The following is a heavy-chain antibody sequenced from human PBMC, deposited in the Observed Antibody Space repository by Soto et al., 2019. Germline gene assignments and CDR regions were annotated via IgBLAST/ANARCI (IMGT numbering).Heavy chain of an antibody. CDR2: ISSSGGGT. V-gene: IGHV3-23*01. D-gene: IGHD1-26*01. Sequence: PGGSLRLSCASSGFTFIHYAMTWVRQAPGKGLEWVSAISSSGGGTYYADSVKGRSTISRDNSKNTLYLQMNSLRAEDTAVYYCAAGPNRSPYYFDYWGQGTLVTVSS. CDR3: AAGPNRSPYYFDY. CDR1: GFTFIHYA. J-gene: IGHJ4*02.